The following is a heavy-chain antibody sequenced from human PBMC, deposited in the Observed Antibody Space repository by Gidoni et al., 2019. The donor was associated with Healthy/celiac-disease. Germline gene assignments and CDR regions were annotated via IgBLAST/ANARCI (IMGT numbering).Heavy chain of an antibody. CDR2: IDPSDSYT. D-gene: IGHD1-1*01. Sequence: VHLVQSGAAVKEPGASLRISYKGSGYSFTSYWISWVRQMPGNGLEWMGRIDPSDSYTNYSPSFQGHVTISADKSISTAYLQWSSLKASDTAMYYCARHYGYMDYWGQGTLVTVSS. V-gene: IGHV5-10-1*01. CDR3: ARHYGYMDY. J-gene: IGHJ4*02. CDR1: GYSFTSYW.